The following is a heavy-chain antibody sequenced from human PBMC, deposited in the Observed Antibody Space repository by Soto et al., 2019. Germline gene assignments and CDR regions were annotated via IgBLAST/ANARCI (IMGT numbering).Heavy chain of an antibody. CDR1: GYTFTSYD. D-gene: IGHD3-10*01. J-gene: IGHJ6*03. CDR3: ARLTTMVRGVIMVYYYYYMDV. Sequence: ASVKVSCKASGYTFTSYDISWVRQTTGQGHEWMGWINPNSGNTGYAQKFQGRVTMTRNTSISTAYMELSSLRSDDTAVYYCARLTTMVRGVIMVYYYYYMDVWGKGTTVTVSS. V-gene: IGHV1-8*01. CDR2: INPNSGNT.